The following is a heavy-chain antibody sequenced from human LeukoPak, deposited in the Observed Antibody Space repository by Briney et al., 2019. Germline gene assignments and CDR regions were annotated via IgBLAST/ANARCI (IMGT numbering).Heavy chain of an antibody. CDR2: INPKRGAT. CDR1: GYTFTGYY. V-gene: IGHV1-2*02. D-gene: IGHD1-26*01. Sequence: GASVKVSCKASGYTFTGYYLYWVRQAPGQGLEWIGWINPKRGATKYAQKFQARVTMTRDTSISTAYMELSRLRSDDAAVYYCARGEGVSGSWDAFDIWGQGTMVTVSS. J-gene: IGHJ3*02. CDR3: ARGEGVSGSWDAFDI.